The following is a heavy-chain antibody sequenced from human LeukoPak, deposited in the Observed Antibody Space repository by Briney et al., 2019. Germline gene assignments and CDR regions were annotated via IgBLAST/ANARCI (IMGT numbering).Heavy chain of an antibody. J-gene: IGHJ4*02. Sequence: PSETLSLTCAVYGGSFSGYYWSWIRQPPGKGLEWIGEINHSGSTNYNPSLKSRVTISLDRSKNQFSLRLSSVTAADTAVYYCASHNVLLWFGELFDWGQGTLVTVSS. CDR2: INHSGST. CDR1: GGSFSGYY. CDR3: ASHNVLLWFGELFD. V-gene: IGHV4-34*01. D-gene: IGHD3-10*01.